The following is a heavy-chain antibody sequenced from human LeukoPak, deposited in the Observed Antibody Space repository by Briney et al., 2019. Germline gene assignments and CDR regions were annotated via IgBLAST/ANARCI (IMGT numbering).Heavy chain of an antibody. J-gene: IGHJ2*01. Sequence: SETLSLTCTVSGGSISSSSYYWGWIRQPPGKGLEWIGSIYYSGSTYYNPSLKSRVPISVDTSKNQFSLKLSSVTAADTAVYYCASNYDSSGYYIYWYFDLWGRGTLVTVSS. D-gene: IGHD3-22*01. CDR2: IYYSGST. CDR1: GGSISSSSYY. V-gene: IGHV4-39*01. CDR3: ASNYDSSGYYIYWYFDL.